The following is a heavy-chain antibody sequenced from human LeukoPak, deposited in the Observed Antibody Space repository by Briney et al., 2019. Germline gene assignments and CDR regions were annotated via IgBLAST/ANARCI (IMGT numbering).Heavy chain of an antibody. CDR3: ARGLGSGTYTDYYMDV. CDR2: IYSGGTT. V-gene: IGHV3-53*01. D-gene: IGHD3-10*01. CDR1: GFTVSSDY. Sequence: GGSLRLSCAASGFTVSSDYMGWVRQAPGKGLEWVSVIYSGGTTYYADSVKGRFTITRDNSKNTLYLQMNSLRAEDTALYYCARGLGSGTYTDYYMDVWGKGTTVTVSS. J-gene: IGHJ6*03.